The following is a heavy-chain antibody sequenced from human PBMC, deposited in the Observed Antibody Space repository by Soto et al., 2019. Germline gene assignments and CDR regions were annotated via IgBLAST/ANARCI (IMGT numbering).Heavy chain of an antibody. CDR3: AKDRDGSGSYYYFDY. V-gene: IGHV3-23*01. J-gene: IGHJ4*02. CDR2: ISGSGDST. Sequence: GGSLRLSCAASGFTFSSYAMSWVRQAPGKGLEWVSAISGSGDSTYYAASVKGRFTISRDNSRNTLYLQMNSLRAEETAVYYGAKDRDGSGSYYYFDYWGQGTLVTVSS. D-gene: IGHD3-10*01. CDR1: GFTFSSYA.